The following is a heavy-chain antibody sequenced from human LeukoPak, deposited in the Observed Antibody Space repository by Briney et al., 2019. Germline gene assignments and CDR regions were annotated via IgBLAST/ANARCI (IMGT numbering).Heavy chain of an antibody. CDR3: ARDHYYSPYYYDSSGYPGGFDY. Sequence: PSETLSLTCTVSGGSISSYYWSWIRQPPGKGLEWIGHIYYSGSTNYNPSLKSRVTISVDTSKNQFSLKLSSVTAADTAVYYCARDHYYSPYYYDSSGYPGGFDYWGQGTLVTAS. CDR1: GGSISSYY. D-gene: IGHD3-22*01. CDR2: IYYSGST. V-gene: IGHV4-59*01. J-gene: IGHJ4*02.